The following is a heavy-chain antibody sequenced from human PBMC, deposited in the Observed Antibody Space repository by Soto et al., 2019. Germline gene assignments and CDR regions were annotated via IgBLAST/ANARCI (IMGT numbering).Heavy chain of an antibody. J-gene: IGHJ3*02. D-gene: IGHD6-13*01. CDR2: INSDGSSI. V-gene: IGHV3-74*01. CDR1: GFTFSIYW. CDR3: VGGRIRDDSWGAFDI. Sequence: EVQLVESGGGLVQPGGSLRLSCAASGFTFSIYWMHWVRQAPGKGLVWVLRINSDGSSISYADSVKGRFAISRDNAKNTRHLEMDNLRAEYTTVYYCVGGRIRDDSWGAFDIFGQWTMVTVCS.